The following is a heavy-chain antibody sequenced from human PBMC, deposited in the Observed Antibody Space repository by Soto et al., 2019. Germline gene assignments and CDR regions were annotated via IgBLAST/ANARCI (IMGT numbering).Heavy chain of an antibody. CDR1: GFTFSSYA. D-gene: IGHD3-3*01. CDR3: AKVLGILELTGFDY. Sequence: GGSLRLSCAASGFTFSSYAMSWVRQAPGKGLEWVSAISGSGGSTYYADSVKGRFTISRDNSKNTPYRQMNSLRAEDTAVYYCAKVLGILELTGFDYWGQGTLVTVSS. J-gene: IGHJ4*02. V-gene: IGHV3-23*01. CDR2: ISGSGGST.